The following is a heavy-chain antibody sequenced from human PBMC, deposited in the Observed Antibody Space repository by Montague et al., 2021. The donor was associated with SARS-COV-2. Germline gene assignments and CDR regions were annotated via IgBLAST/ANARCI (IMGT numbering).Heavy chain of an antibody. CDR3: ARYSSSWYFDWFDP. D-gene: IGHD6-13*01. J-gene: IGHJ5*02. V-gene: IGHV6-1*01. CDR1: GDSVSSNSAA. CDR2: TYYRSKWYN. Sequence: CAISGDSVSSNSAAWNWIRQSPSRGLEWLGRTYYRSKWYNDYAVPVKSRITINPDTSKNQFSLQLNSVTPEDTAVYYCARYSSSWYFDWFDPWGQGTLVTVSS.